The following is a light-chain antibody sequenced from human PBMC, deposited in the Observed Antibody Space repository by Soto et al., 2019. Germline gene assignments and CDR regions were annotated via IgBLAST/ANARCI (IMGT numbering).Light chain of an antibody. CDR3: SSYTTSSTVV. V-gene: IGLV2-11*01. CDR2: NVS. CDR1: SSDVGGYNY. J-gene: IGLJ1*01. Sequence: QSVLTQPRSVSGSPGQSVTISCTGTSSDVGGYNYVSWYQQHPGKAPKLMIYNVSKRPSGVPDRFSGSKSGNTASLTISGLQPEDEADYYCSSYTTSSTVVFGTGTKVTVL.